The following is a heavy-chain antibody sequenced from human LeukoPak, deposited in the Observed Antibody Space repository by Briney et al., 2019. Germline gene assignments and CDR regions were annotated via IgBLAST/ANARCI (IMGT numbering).Heavy chain of an antibody. J-gene: IGHJ3*02. Sequence: SETLSLTCTVSGVSISSYYWSWIRQPPGKGLEWIGSIYYSGSTYYNPSLKSRVTISVDTSKNQFSLKLSSVTAADTAVYYCARVVITPTDAFDIWGQGTMVTVSS. CDR2: IYYSGST. CDR3: ARVVITPTDAFDI. CDR1: GVSISSYY. D-gene: IGHD3-22*01. V-gene: IGHV4-59*05.